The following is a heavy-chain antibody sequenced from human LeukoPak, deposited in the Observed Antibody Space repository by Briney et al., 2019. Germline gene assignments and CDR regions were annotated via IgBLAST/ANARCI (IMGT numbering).Heavy chain of an antibody. D-gene: IGHD6-13*01. CDR3: ASSSSWYWGLFDP. CDR2: IYYSGST. Sequence: KPSETLSLTCTVSGGSISSSSYYWGWIRQPPGKGLEWIGSIYYSGSTYYNPPLKSRVTISVDTSKNQFSLKLSSVTAADTAVYYCASSSSWYWGLFDPWGQGTLVTVSS. V-gene: IGHV4-39*07. J-gene: IGHJ5*02. CDR1: GGSISSSSYY.